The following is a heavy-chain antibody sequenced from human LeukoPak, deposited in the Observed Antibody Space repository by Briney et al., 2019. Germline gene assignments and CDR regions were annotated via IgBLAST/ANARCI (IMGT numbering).Heavy chain of an antibody. Sequence: GGSLRLSCAASGFTFSSYAMSWVRQAPGKGLEWVSAISGSGGSTYYADSVKGRFTISRDDSKNTLYLQMNSLRAEDTAVYYCAKAPWGVVTPAYYYYMDVWGKGTTVTVSS. J-gene: IGHJ6*03. CDR3: AKAPWGVVTPAYYYYMDV. V-gene: IGHV3-23*01. CDR1: GFTFSSYA. D-gene: IGHD4-23*01. CDR2: ISGSGGST.